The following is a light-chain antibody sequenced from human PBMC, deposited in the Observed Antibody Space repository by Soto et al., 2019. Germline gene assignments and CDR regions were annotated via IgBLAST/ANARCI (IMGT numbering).Light chain of an antibody. CDR1: SSDVGGYNY. J-gene: IGLJ1*01. CDR3: CSWGGSPHV. CDR2: DVF. Sequence: QSALTQPRSVAGSPGQSVAISCTGASSDVGGYNYVSWYQQHPGNAPKLIIYDVFKRPSGVPDRFSGSKSGNTASLTISRLQSEDEADYYCCSWGGSPHVFGTGTKLTVL. V-gene: IGLV2-11*01.